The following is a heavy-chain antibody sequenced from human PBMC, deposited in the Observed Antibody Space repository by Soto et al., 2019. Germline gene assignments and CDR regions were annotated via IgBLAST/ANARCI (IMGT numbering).Heavy chain of an antibody. J-gene: IGHJ5*02. V-gene: IGHV4-39*01. CDR3: ARHAVQNWFDP. CDR2: IYYSGSI. CDR1: GASINTSAYY. Sequence: SETLSLTCTVSGASINTSAYYWGWIRHLPGQGLEWIGSIYYSGSIYYNPSLKSRVSISLDMSKNQFSLKLSSVTAADTAVYYCARHAVQNWFDPWGRGTLVTVSS.